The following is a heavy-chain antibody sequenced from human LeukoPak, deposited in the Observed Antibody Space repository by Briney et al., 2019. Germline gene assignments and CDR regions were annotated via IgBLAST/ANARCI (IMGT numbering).Heavy chain of an antibody. CDR1: GGSISSGSYY. CDR2: IYTSGST. D-gene: IGHD6-6*01. Sequence: PSQTLSLTCTVSGGSISSGSYYWSWIRQPAGKGLEWIGRIYTSGSTNYNPSLKSRVTISVDTSKNQFSLKLSSVTAADTAVYYCAHSSSSLPTDSWGQGNLVIVSS. CDR3: AHSSSSLPTDS. J-gene: IGHJ4*02. V-gene: IGHV4-61*02.